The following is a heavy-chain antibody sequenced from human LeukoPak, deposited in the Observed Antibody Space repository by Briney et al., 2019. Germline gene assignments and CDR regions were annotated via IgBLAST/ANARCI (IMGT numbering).Heavy chain of an antibody. CDR2: IYYSGST. Sequence: PSETLSLTCTVSGGSISSSSYYWGWIRQPPGKGLEWIGSIYYSGSTYYNPSLKSRVTISVDTSKNQFSLKLSSVTAVDTAVYYCARAPVIVVVTAPSSFDYWGQGTLVTVSS. J-gene: IGHJ4*02. CDR3: ARAPVIVVVTAPSSFDY. D-gene: IGHD2-21*02. V-gene: IGHV4-39*07. CDR1: GGSISSSSYY.